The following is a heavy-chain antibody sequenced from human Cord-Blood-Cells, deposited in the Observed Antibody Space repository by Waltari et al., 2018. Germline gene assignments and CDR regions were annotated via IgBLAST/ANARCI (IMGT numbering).Heavy chain of an antibody. CDR3: ARGLRGDRDIVATIDY. D-gene: IGHD5-12*01. CDR2: INHSGST. Sequence: QVQLQQWGAGLLNPSETLSLTCAVHGWSFSGYHWSRPRPPPGKGLEWIGEINHSGSTNYNPSLKSRVTISVDTSKNQFSLKLSSVTAADTAVYYCARGLRGDRDIVATIDYWGQGTLVTVSS. V-gene: IGHV4-34*01. J-gene: IGHJ4*02. CDR1: GWSFSGYH.